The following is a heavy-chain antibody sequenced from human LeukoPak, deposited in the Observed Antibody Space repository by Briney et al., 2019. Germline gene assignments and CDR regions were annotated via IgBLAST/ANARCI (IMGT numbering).Heavy chain of an antibody. J-gene: IGHJ6*02. CDR1: GFTFSSYS. Sequence: GGSLRLSCAASGFTFSSYSMNWVRQAPGKGLEWVSSISSSSSYIYYADSVKGRFTISRDNAKNSLYLQMNSLRAEDTAVYYCARDLNPCSSSWLDYYYYGMDVWGQGATVTVSS. CDR2: ISSSSSYI. V-gene: IGHV3-21*01. D-gene: IGHD6-13*01. CDR3: ARDLNPCSSSWLDYYYYGMDV.